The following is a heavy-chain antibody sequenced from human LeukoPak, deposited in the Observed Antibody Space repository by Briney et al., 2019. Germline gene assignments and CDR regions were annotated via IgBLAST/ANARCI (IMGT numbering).Heavy chain of an antibody. D-gene: IGHD3-22*01. J-gene: IGHJ4*02. CDR2: IWYDGSNK. V-gene: IGHV3-33*01. CDR1: GFTFSSYG. Sequence: PGRSLRLSCAASGFTFSSYGMHWVRQAPGKGLEWVAVIWYDGSNKYYADSVKGRFTISRDNSKNTLYLQMNSLRAEDTAVYYCARALGYYDSSGYYLGCWGQGTLVTVSS. CDR3: ARALGYYDSSGYYLGC.